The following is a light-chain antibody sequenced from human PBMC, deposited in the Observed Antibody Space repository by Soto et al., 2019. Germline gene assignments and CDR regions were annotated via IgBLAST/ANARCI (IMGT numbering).Light chain of an antibody. J-gene: IGLJ2*01. CDR2: EVS. Sequence: LTQPASVSGSPGQSITISCTGTSSDVGGYNYVSWYQQHPGKAPKLKIYEVSNRPSGVSNRFSGSKSGNTASLTISGLQAEDEADYYCSSYTSSSTLVFGGGTKVTVL. CDR1: SSDVGGYNY. CDR3: SSYTSSSTLV. V-gene: IGLV2-14*01.